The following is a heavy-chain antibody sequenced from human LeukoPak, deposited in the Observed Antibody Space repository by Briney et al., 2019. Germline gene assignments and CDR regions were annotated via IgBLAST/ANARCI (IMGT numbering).Heavy chain of an antibody. CDR3: VRSQSNGNYYFDH. Sequence: SETLSLTCTVSGGSISSSSNYWGWIRQPPGKGLEWIGTIYSTGNTYYNPSLKSRLTISVDTSKNQFSLKLSSVTAADTAVYFCVRSQSNGNYYFDHWGQGTLVTVSS. J-gene: IGHJ4*02. D-gene: IGHD1-1*01. V-gene: IGHV4-39*07. CDR1: GGSISSSSNY. CDR2: IYSTGNT.